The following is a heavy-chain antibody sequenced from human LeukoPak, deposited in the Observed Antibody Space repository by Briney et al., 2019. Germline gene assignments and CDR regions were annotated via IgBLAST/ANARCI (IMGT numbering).Heavy chain of an antibody. CDR2: IWYDGSNK. V-gene: IGHV3-33*06. D-gene: IGHD6-19*01. CDR1: GFTFSSYG. Sequence: GGSLRLSCAASGFTFSSYGMHWVRQAPGKGLEWVAVIWYDGSNKYYADSVKGRFTISRDNSKNTLYLQMNSLRAEDTAVYYCAKDRGAVAVFDYWGQGTLVTVSS. CDR3: AKDRGAVAVFDY. J-gene: IGHJ4*02.